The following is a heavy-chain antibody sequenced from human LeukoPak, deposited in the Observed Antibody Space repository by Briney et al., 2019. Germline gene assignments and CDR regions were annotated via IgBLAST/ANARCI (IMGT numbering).Heavy chain of an antibody. D-gene: IGHD4-17*01. CDR2: IYYSGST. V-gene: IGHV4-39*01. CDR3: ATETDYGDPEAQIVFDY. J-gene: IGHJ4*02. CDR1: GGSISSSSYY. Sequence: SSETLSLTCTVSGGSISSSSYYWGWIRQPPGKGLEWIGSIYYSGSTYYNPSLKSRVTISVDTSKNQFYLKLSSVTAADTAVYYCATETDYGDPEAQIVFDYWGQGTLVTVSS.